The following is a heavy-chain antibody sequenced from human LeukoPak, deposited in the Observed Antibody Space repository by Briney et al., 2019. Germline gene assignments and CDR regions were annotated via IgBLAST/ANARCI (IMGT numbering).Heavy chain of an antibody. J-gene: IGHJ4*02. V-gene: IGHV3-30*02. D-gene: IGHD5-12*01. CDR3: ARETYGGYEVDY. Sequence: GGSLRLSCAASGFTFSTYGMHWVRQAPGKGLEWVAFIRYDGSNKYYADSVKGRFTISRDNSDNTLYLQMNSLRAEDTAVYYCARETYGGYEVDYWGQGTLVTVSS. CDR1: GFTFSTYG. CDR2: IRYDGSNK.